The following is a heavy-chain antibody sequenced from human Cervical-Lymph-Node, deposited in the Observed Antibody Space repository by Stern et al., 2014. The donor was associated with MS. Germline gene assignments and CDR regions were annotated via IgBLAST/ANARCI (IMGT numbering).Heavy chain of an antibody. CDR2: INPGDSET. V-gene: IGHV5-51*01. J-gene: IGHJ4*02. Sequence: MQLVPSGAELIRPGESLKISCKGSGYQFSIYWIAWVRQMPGKGLEWMGIINPGDSETSTSPSFQGQLTMSADKSTSNTYLQWSSLNASDTAMYFCSRQTTAWASDVWGQGTLVTVSS. CDR1: GYQFSIYW. CDR3: SRQTTAWASDV. D-gene: IGHD1-14*01.